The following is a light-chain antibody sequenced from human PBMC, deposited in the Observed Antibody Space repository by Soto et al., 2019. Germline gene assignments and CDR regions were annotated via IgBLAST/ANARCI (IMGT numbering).Light chain of an antibody. CDR3: QQYGRSRT. CDR1: QSVSSK. CDR2: GAS. Sequence: EVVFTQSPGTLSVSPGEGATLSFRASQSVSSKLAWYQQKPGQAPRLLIYGASTRATGIPDRFSGSGSGTNFTLTVSRLEPEDFAVYYCQQYGRSRTFGQGTKVDIK. J-gene: IGKJ1*01. V-gene: IGKV3-20*01.